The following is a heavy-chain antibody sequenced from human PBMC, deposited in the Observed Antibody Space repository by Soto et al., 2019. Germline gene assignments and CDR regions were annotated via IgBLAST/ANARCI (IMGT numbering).Heavy chain of an antibody. V-gene: IGHV4-34*01. CDR3: ARGHRFGSGWTFDL. J-gene: IGHJ4*02. CDR2: INHSGDT. D-gene: IGHD6-19*01. Sequence: PSETLSLTCAVFGGSFSTYYWTWIRQPPGKGLEWIGEINHSGDTDYNPSLKSRVTISVDTSKNQFSLKLNSVTAADTAVYYCARGHRFGSGWTFDLWGQGTLVTVSS. CDR1: GGSFSTYY.